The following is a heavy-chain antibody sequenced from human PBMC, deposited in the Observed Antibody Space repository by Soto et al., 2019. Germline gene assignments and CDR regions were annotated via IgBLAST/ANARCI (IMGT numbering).Heavy chain of an antibody. CDR2: IIPMFRTA. Sequence: QVQLVQSGAEVKKTESSVKLSCKASGGTFSSYAFSWVRQAPRQGLEWMGGIIPMFRTANYAQKFRDRVTXXXDXXTTTVYMELTGLKSDDTALYFCASMPSVILNSYGFVTPFDIWGQGTMVIVSS. D-gene: IGHD2-2*01. CDR1: GGTFSSYA. J-gene: IGHJ3*02. V-gene: IGHV1-69*05. CDR3: ASMPSVILNSYGFVTPFDI.